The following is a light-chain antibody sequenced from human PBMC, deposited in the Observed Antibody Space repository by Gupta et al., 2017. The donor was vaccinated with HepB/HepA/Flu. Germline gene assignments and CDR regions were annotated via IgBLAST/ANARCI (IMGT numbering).Light chain of an antibody. Sequence: IQMTHSPSSLCASVGDRVTITCRASQSISSYLNWYQQKPGKAPKLLIYAASSLQSGVPSRFSGSGSGTDFTLTISSLQPEDFATYYCQQSYSTPITFGQGTRLEIK. J-gene: IGKJ5*01. CDR2: AAS. V-gene: IGKV1-39*01. CDR3: QQSYSTPIT. CDR1: QSISSY.